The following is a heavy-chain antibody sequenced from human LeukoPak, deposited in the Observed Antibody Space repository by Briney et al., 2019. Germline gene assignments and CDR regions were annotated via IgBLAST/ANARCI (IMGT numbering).Heavy chain of an antibody. J-gene: IGHJ6*03. D-gene: IGHD6-19*01. CDR3: ATVEQWLVEHYYMDV. CDR1: GYSFTSYW. V-gene: IGHV5-51*01. CDR2: IYPGDSDT. Sequence: GESLKISFKGSGYSFTSYWIGWVRQMPGKGLGWMGIIYPGDSDTRYSPSFQGQVTISADKSISTSYLQWSSLQAWDASMYYCATVEQWLVEHYYMDVWGEGTTVSVSS.